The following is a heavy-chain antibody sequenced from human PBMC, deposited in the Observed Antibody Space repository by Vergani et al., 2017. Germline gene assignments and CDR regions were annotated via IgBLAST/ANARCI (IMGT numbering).Heavy chain of an antibody. V-gene: IGHV3-30*18. Sequence: QVHLVESGGGVVQPGRSLRLSCVVSGFTSSYYGMHWVRQAPGKGLEWVAVISYDGTQKYYADSVKGRFTISRDNSKSTLYLQMNSLRTEDTAVYYCAKHFRGWGIDYWGQGTQVIVS. J-gene: IGHJ4*02. CDR3: AKHFRGWGIDY. CDR2: ISYDGTQK. D-gene: IGHD3-16*01. CDR1: GFTSSYYG.